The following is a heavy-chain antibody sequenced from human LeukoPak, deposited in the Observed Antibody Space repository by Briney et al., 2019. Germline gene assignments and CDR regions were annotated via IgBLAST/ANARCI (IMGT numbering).Heavy chain of an antibody. CDR2: MNPNSGDT. CDR1: GYTFTNYE. CDR3: ARGLGSYDSSELTWPMISF. V-gene: IGHV1-8*01. J-gene: IGHJ4*02. D-gene: IGHD3-22*01. Sequence: ASVKVSCTASGYTFTNYEINWVRQAPGHGLEWMGWMNPNSGDTAYAQKFQGRITLTRSTSITTAYMELSGLRSDDTAVYYCARGLGSYDSSELTWPMISFWGQGTQVTVSS.